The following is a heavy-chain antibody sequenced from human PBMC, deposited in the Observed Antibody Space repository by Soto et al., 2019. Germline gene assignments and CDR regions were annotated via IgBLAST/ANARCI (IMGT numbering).Heavy chain of an antibody. CDR3: ARVPVAVAGTNWFDP. CDR1: GYTFTSYG. D-gene: IGHD6-19*01. CDR2: ISAYNGNT. Sequence: ASVKVSCKASGYTFTSYGISWVRQAPGQGLEWMGWISAYNGNTNYAQKLQGRVTMTTDTSTSTAYMELRSLRSDDTAVYYCARVPVAVAGTNWFDPWGQGTLVTVSS. J-gene: IGHJ5*02. V-gene: IGHV1-18*01.